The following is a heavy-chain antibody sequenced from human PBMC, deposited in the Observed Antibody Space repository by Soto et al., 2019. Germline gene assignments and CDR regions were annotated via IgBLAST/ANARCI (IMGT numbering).Heavy chain of an antibody. D-gene: IGHD6-19*01. Sequence: EVQLLESGGGLVQPGESLRLSCAASGFTFSYYWMHWVRQAPGMGLVWVSRIHSDGSSTTYADSVKGRFTISRDNARNTLYLQMNSLRAEETGVYYCARGDSGAFDLWGQGTVLTVSS. CDR2: IHSDGSST. CDR3: ARGDSGAFDL. V-gene: IGHV3-74*01. J-gene: IGHJ3*01. CDR1: GFTFSYYW.